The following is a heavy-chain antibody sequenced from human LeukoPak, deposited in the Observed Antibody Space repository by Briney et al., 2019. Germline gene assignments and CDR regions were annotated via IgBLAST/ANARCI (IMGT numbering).Heavy chain of an antibody. Sequence: PSETLSLTCSVSDGSINSYYWNWIRRPPGKGLEWIAYIDYRGSTTYNPSLRSRVTISVDTSRNQFSLKLYSVTAADTAVYYCARSRSGYSYDHAAFEIWGQGTMVTVSS. CDR2: IDYRGST. V-gene: IGHV4-59*01. CDR1: DGSINSYY. CDR3: ARSRSGYSYDHAAFEI. D-gene: IGHD5-18*01. J-gene: IGHJ3*02.